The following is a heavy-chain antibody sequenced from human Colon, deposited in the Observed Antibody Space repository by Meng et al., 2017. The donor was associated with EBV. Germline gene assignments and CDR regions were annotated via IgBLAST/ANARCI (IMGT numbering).Heavy chain of an antibody. CDR2: IDDSGST. CDR1: GGSISSNIR. Sequence: QVRRKKSCPGLVNPSETLSLTCGVSGGSISSNIRRTWVRQPPVKGLDWIGDIDDSGSTNYNPSLISRISISLDKSKNHFSLKVNSVTAADTAVYYCARGKQDAWELLAYWGQGALVTVSS. V-gene: IGHV4-4*02. D-gene: IGHD1-26*01. J-gene: IGHJ4*02. CDR3: ARGKQDAWELLAY.